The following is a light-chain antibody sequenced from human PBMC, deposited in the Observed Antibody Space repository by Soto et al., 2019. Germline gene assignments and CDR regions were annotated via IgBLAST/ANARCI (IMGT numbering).Light chain of an antibody. Sequence: DIKMYQSPSTLAASVGDRVTITCRASQRINNWLAWYQQKPGRAPNLLIYDASNLQSGVPSKFGGSGSETEFTLTISSLQPDDFATYYCQQYYRYPITFGQGRLLEVK. CDR2: DAS. CDR3: QQYYRYPIT. V-gene: IGKV1-5*01. CDR1: QRINNW. J-gene: IGKJ5*01.